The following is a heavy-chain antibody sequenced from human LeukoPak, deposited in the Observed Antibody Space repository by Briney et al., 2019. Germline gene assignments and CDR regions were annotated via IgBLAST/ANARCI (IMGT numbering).Heavy chain of an antibody. V-gene: IGHV3-72*01. CDR1: GFTFSDHY. Sequence: PGGSLRLSCAASGFTFSDHYMSWVRQAPGKGLEWVGRTRDKATSYTTDYAASVNGRFTISRDDSKNSLSLQMHSLKSEDTAVYYCARVGVMKTTVDYWGQGVLVTVSS. CDR2: TRDKATSYTT. D-gene: IGHD4-11*01. CDR3: ARVGVMKTTVDY. J-gene: IGHJ4*02.